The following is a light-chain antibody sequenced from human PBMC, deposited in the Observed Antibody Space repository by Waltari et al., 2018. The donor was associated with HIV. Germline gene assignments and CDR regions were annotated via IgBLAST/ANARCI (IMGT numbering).Light chain of an antibody. CDR2: EVS. CDR3: CAYAGSTTYVI. Sequence: QSALTQPASVSVSPGQSITISCTGTSSHVGGYKLFSWYQQHPGKAPKLMIYEVSKRPSGVSNRFSGSKSGNTASLTISGLQAEDEADYYCCAYAGSTTYVIFGGGTKLTVL. CDR1: SSHVGGYKL. J-gene: IGLJ2*01. V-gene: IGLV2-23*02.